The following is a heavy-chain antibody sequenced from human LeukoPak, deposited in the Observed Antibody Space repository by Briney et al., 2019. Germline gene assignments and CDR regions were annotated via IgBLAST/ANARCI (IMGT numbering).Heavy chain of an antibody. CDR2: INSDGSTT. V-gene: IGHV3-74*01. J-gene: IGHJ4*02. D-gene: IGHD3-16*01. CDR3: VRVDGGY. CDR1: GFTFSSYG. Sequence: SGGSLRLSCAASGFTFSSYGMHWVRQGPGKGLVWVSRINSDGSTTNYADSVKGRFTISRDNAKNTLYLQMNSPRAEDTAVYYCVRVDGGYWGQGTLVTVSS.